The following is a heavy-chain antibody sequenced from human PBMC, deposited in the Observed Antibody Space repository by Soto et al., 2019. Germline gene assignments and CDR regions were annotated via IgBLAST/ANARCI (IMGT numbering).Heavy chain of an antibody. CDR3: ASHCEGFGELLGYFDY. CDR2: IYYSGST. CDR1: GGSISSSSYY. V-gene: IGHV4-39*01. Sequence: QLQLQESGPGLVKPSETLSLTCTVSGGSISSSSYYWGWIRQPPGKGLEWIGSIYYSGSTYYNPSRKRRVTISVDTSKNQFSLKLSSVTAADTTVYYCASHCEGFGELLGYFDYWGQGTLVTVSS. J-gene: IGHJ4*02. D-gene: IGHD3-10*01.